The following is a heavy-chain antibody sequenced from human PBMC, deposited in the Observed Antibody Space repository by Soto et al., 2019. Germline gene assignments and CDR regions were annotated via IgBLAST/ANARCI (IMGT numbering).Heavy chain of an antibody. D-gene: IGHD2-15*01. CDR2: IIPIFGTA. Sequence: QVQLVQSGAEVKKPGSSVKVSCKASGGTFSSYAISWVRQAPGQGLEWMGGIIPIFGTANYAQKLQGRVTITADESTSTAYMELSSLRSEDTAVYYCARAGAGYCSGGSCYSAWNYGMDVWGQGTTVTVSS. CDR3: ARAGAGYCSGGSCYSAWNYGMDV. J-gene: IGHJ6*02. CDR1: GGTFSSYA. V-gene: IGHV1-69*01.